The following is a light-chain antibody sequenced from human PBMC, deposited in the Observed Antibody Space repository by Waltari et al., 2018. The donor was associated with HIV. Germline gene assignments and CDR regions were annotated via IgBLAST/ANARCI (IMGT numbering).Light chain of an antibody. V-gene: IGLV2-23*02. CDR1: TNDVGNYKL. J-gene: IGLJ2*01. Sequence: QSALTQPASVSGSPGQSITISCIGITNDVGNYKLVSWYQQHPGKAPKLIIYEITKRPSGVSNRFSGSKSGNTASLTISGLQADDEADYYCCSYANAGRTFGGGTKLTVL. CDR3: CSYANAGRT. CDR2: EIT.